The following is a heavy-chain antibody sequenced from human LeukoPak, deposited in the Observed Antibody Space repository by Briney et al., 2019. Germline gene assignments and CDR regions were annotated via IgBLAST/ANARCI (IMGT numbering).Heavy chain of an antibody. CDR3: ARDRVDYGDRTGIFDY. J-gene: IGHJ4*02. CDR2: IIPIFGTA. CDR1: GGTFSSYA. Sequence: GASVKVSCKASGGTFSSYAISWVRQAPGQGLEWMGGIIPIFGTANYAQKFQGRVTITADESTSTAYMELSSLRSEDTAVYYCARDRVDYGDRTGIFDYWGQGTLVTVSS. V-gene: IGHV1-69*13. D-gene: IGHD4-17*01.